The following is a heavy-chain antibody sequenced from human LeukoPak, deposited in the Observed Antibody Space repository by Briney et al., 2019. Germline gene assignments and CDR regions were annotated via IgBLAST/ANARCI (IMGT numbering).Heavy chain of an antibody. CDR2: ISSRSSYI. V-gene: IGHV3-21*01. J-gene: IGHJ4*02. CDR1: GFTFSSYS. Sequence: GGSLRLSCAASGFTFSSYSMNWVRQAPGKGLEWVSSISSRSSYIYYADSVKGRFTISRDNAKNPLYLQMNSLRAEDTAVYYCARDLSSPFDYWGQGTLVTVSS. D-gene: IGHD6-13*01. CDR3: ARDLSSPFDY.